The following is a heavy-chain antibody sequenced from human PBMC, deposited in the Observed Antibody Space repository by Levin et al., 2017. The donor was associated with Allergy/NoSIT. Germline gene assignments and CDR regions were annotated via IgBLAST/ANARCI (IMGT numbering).Heavy chain of an antibody. CDR2: VDHTGNT. V-gene: IGHV4-59*01. J-gene: IGHJ3*02. Sequence: SETLSLTCTVSDGSISNFYWHWIRQTPGKGLEWIGYVDHTGNTNYHSSLQSRVSISIDMSKNLFSLNMNSVTAADTAIYYCARDPAVARVVYAFDIWGQGTKVPVSS. D-gene: IGHD2-15*01. CDR1: DGSISNFY. CDR3: ARDPAVARVVYAFDI.